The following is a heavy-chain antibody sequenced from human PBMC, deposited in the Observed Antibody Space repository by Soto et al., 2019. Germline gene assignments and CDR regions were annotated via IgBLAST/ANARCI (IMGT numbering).Heavy chain of an antibody. J-gene: IGHJ5*02. CDR3: ARERPDGAGFAP. CDR1: GGSISSGDYY. CDR2: IYNSGST. V-gene: IGHV4-30-4*01. D-gene: IGHD6-6*01. Sequence: SETLSLTCTVSGGSISSGDYYWSWIRQPPGKGLEWIGYIYNSGSTYYNQSLKSRVTISVDTSKNQFSLKLSSVTAADTAVYYCARERPDGAGFAPWGKGTLVPVSS.